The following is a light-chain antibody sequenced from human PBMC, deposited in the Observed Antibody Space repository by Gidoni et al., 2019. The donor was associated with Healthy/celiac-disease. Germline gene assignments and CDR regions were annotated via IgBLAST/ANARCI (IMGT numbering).Light chain of an antibody. CDR2: EDE. V-gene: IGLV3-1*01. J-gene: IGLJ2*01. CDR1: ELGRKT. Sequence: SYELTQPPSVSVSPGQTATITCSGDELGRKTASWYQQRTGQPPVLLMFEDEKRPSGIPARFSGSTSGNTATLTISGTQDIDEADYFCQAWDSGTVIFGGGTKLTVL. CDR3: QAWDSGTVI.